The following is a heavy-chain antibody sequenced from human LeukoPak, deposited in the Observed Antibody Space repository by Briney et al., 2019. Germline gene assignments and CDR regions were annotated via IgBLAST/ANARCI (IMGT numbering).Heavy chain of an antibody. V-gene: IGHV3-11*01. D-gene: IGHD1-26*01. Sequence: PGGSLRLSCAASGFTFSDYYMSWIRQAPGKGLEWVSYISSSGSTIYCADSVKGRFTISRDNAKNSLYLQMNSLRAEDTAVYYCARVRYSWSHLGAFDIWGQGTMVTVSS. CDR3: ARVRYSWSHLGAFDI. J-gene: IGHJ3*02. CDR1: GFTFSDYY. CDR2: ISSSGSTI.